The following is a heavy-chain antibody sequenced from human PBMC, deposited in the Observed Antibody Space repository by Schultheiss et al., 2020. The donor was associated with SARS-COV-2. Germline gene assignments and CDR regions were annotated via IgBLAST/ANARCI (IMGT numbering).Heavy chain of an antibody. D-gene: IGHD6-19*01. CDR2: IYYSGST. V-gene: IGHV4-30-4*02. J-gene: IGHJ5*02. Sequence: SETLSLTCTVSGGSISSGDYYWSWIRQPPGKGLEWIGYIYYSGSTYYNPSLKSRVTISVDTSKNQFSLNLSSVTAADAAVYYCARGKLAGTGWFDPWGQGTLVTVSS. CDR3: ARGKLAGTGWFDP. CDR1: GGSISSGDYY.